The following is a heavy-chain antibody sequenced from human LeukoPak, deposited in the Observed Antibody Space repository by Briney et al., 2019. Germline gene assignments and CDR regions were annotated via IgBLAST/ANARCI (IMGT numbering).Heavy chain of an antibody. J-gene: IGHJ4*02. V-gene: IGHV3-23*01. CDR2: ISGSGDST. CDR1: GFIFSSYG. D-gene: IGHD3-22*01. CDR3: AKYYYDGTGSNLFDY. Sequence: GGSLRLSCVASGFIFSSYGMSWVRQAPGKGLEWVSAISGSGDSTFYADSVKGRFTISRDNSKSTLYLQMSSLRAEDRAVYYCAKYYYDGTGSNLFDYWGQGTLVTVSS.